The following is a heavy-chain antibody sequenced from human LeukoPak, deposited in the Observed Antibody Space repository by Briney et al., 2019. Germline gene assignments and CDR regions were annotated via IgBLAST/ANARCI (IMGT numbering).Heavy chain of an antibody. V-gene: IGHV3-49*04. CDR2: IRRKAYGGTI. CDR1: GFTVSNDY. CDR3: TRDSYFGSGSYLDY. Sequence: GGSLRLSCAVSGFTVSNDYMSWVRQAPGKGLEWVGFIRRKAYGGTIEYAASVKGRFTISRDDSKSIAYLQMNSLKTEDTAVYYCTRDSYFGSGSYLDYWGQGTLVTVSS. J-gene: IGHJ4*02. D-gene: IGHD3-10*01.